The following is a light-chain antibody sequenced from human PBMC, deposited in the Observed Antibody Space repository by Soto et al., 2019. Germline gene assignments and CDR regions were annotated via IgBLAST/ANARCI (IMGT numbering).Light chain of an antibody. Sequence: EIVLTQSPGTLSLSPGERATLSCRASQSVSSYLAWYQQKPGQAPRLLIYGASSRATGIPDRFSGSGSGTDFTLTISRLEPEDFAVYYCQQYGSSPRTFGGGTKVAIK. J-gene: IGKJ4*02. CDR2: GAS. CDR3: QQYGSSPRT. CDR1: QSVSSY. V-gene: IGKV3-20*01.